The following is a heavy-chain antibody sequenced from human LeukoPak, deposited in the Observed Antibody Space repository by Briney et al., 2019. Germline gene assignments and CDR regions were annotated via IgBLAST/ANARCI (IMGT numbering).Heavy chain of an antibody. CDR1: GFPFSTYA. D-gene: IGHD2-2*01. J-gene: IGHJ4*02. CDR2: LSSSGHNI. Sequence: PGGSLRLSCVASGFPFSTYAMSWVRQAPGKGLQWVASLSSSGHNIQYADSVRGRFAISRDNSKNTLYMQINSLRVEDTAIYYCARGGYPDYWGQGTLVTVSS. CDR3: ARGGYPDY. V-gene: IGHV3-23*01.